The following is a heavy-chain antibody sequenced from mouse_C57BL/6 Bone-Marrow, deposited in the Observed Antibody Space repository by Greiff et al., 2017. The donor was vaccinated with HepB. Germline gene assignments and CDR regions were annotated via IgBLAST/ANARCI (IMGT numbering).Heavy chain of an antibody. CDR3: ASVYYYGSSRYYYAMDY. V-gene: IGHV5-4*01. J-gene: IGHJ4*01. Sequence: EVHLVESGGGLVKPGGSLKLSCAASGFTFSSYAMSWVRQTPEKRLEWVATISDGGSYTYYPDNVKGRFTISRDNAKNNLYLQMSHLKSEDTAMYYCASVYYYGSSRYYYAMDYWGQGTSVTVSS. D-gene: IGHD1-1*01. CDR1: GFTFSSYA. CDR2: ISDGGSYT.